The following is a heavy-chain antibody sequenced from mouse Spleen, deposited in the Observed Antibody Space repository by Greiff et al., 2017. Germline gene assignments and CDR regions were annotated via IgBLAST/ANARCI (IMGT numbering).Heavy chain of an antibody. D-gene: IGHD1-1*01. Sequence: QVQLQQSGAELVKPGASVKISCTASGYAFSSYWMNWVKQRPGKGLEWIGQIYPGDGDTNYNGKFKGKATLTADKSSSTAYMQLSSLTSEDSAVYVCARKFNYYGSSYGLDYWGQGTTLTVSS. CDR1: GYAFSSYW. V-gene: IGHV1-80*01. CDR3: ARKFNYYGSSYGLDY. CDR2: IYPGDGDT. J-gene: IGHJ2*01.